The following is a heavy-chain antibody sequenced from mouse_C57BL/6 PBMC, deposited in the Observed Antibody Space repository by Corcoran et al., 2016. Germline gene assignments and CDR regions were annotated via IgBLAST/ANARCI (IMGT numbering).Heavy chain of an antibody. Sequence: QIQLVQSGPELKKPGETVKISCKASGYTFTTYGMSWVKQAPGKGLKWMGWINTYSGVPTYADDFKGRFAFSLETSASTAYLQINNLKNEDTATYFCARSEGANWDDYFDYWGQGTTLTVSS. D-gene: IGHD4-1*01. CDR2: INTYSGVP. CDR1: GYTFTTYG. J-gene: IGHJ2*01. V-gene: IGHV9-3*01. CDR3: ARSEGANWDDYFDY.